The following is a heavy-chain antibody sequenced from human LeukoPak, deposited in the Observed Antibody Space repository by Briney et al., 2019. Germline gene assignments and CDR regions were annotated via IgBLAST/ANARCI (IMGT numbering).Heavy chain of an antibody. D-gene: IGHD6-13*01. CDR2: IYPGDSDS. CDR1: GYRFTSYW. V-gene: IGHV5-51*07. CDR3: AKTLAGAFDI. J-gene: IGHJ3*02. Sequence: GESLKISFKGSGYRFTSYWIGWVHPMPGKGLEWMGIIYPGDSDSRYSPSFQGQVTISADKSITTAYLQRSSLKASDSAMYYCAKTLAGAFDIWGQRTMVTVSS.